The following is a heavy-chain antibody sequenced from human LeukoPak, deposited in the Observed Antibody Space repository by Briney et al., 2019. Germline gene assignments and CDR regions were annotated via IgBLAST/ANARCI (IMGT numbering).Heavy chain of an antibody. D-gene: IGHD5-12*01. CDR1: GASITRYF. Sequence: SETLSLTCTVSGASITRYFLNWIRQLPGKELEWIGYISSGGGTNYNPSLKSRVTISIDTYKNQFSLKLNSATAADTAVYYCARGDDYKSTLFDYWGQGTLVTVSS. CDR2: ISSGGGT. J-gene: IGHJ4*02. CDR3: ARGDDYKSTLFDY. V-gene: IGHV4-59*01.